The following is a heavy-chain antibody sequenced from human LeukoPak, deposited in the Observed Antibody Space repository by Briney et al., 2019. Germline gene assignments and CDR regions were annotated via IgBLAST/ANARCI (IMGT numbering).Heavy chain of an antibody. CDR1: GFTVSSNY. V-gene: IGHV3-53*01. Sequence: GGSLRLSCAASGFTVSSNYMTWVRQAPGKGLEWVSTLYNGGSPHYADSVKGRFTISSDKSKNTLFLQMNSLRAEDTAVYYCARDQNYGDYVFDYWGQGTLVTVSP. CDR2: LYNGGSP. D-gene: IGHD4-17*01. CDR3: ARDQNYGDYVFDY. J-gene: IGHJ4*02.